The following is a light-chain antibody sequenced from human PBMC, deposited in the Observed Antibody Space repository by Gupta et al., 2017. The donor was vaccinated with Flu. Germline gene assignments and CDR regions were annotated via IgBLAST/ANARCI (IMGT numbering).Light chain of an antibody. Sequence: SFELTQPHSVSVSPGQTATVTCSGDKLGDKYTCWYQQKTGQSPVLVIYRDTKRPSGIPERFSGSNSGNTATLTIRGTQTMDEADYYCQAWDSDTVVFGGGTKLPVL. CDR3: QAWDSDTVV. CDR2: RDT. J-gene: IGLJ2*01. V-gene: IGLV3-1*01. CDR1: KLGDKY.